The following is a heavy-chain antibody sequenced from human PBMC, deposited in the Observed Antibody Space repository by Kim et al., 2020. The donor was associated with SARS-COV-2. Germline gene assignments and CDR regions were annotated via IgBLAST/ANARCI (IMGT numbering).Heavy chain of an antibody. CDR2: IYFGEST. CDR3: ARETGRMSFDY. Sequence: SETLSLTCSVSGVSTSSSYWSWIRQPPGKGLEWIGYIYFGESTNYNPSLASRVTMSLDTSKNQFSLKLTSVTAADTAVYFCARETGRMSFDYWGQGSLVTVSS. V-gene: IGHV4-59*01. CDR1: GVSTSSSY. J-gene: IGHJ4*02.